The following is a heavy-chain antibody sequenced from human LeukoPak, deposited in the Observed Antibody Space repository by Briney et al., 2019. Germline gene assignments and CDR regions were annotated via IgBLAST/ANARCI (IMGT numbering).Heavy chain of an antibody. Sequence: GGSLRLSCAASGFTFDDYGMSWVRQAPGKGLEWVSGINWNGGSTGCADSVKGRFTISRDNAKNSLYLQMNSLRAEDTALYYCARGGSSSWYPPFDYWGQGTLVTVSS. J-gene: IGHJ4*02. CDR2: INWNGGST. V-gene: IGHV3-20*04. CDR1: GFTFDDYG. CDR3: ARGGSSSWYPPFDY. D-gene: IGHD6-13*01.